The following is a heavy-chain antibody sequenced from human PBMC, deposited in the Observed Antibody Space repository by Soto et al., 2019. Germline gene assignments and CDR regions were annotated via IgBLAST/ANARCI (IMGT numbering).Heavy chain of an antibody. D-gene: IGHD5-12*01. CDR2: INHSGST. CDR3: ARCGVATIRIRYYYYGMDV. CDR1: GGSFSGYY. Sequence: SETLSLTCAVYGGSFSGYYWSWIRQPPGKGLEWIGEINHSGSTNYNPSLKSRVTISVDTSKNQFSLKLSSVTAADTAVYYCARCGVATIRIRYYYYGMDVWGQGTTVTSP. V-gene: IGHV4-34*01. J-gene: IGHJ6*02.